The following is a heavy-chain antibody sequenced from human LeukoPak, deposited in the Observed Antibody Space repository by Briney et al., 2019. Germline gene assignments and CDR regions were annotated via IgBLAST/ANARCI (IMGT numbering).Heavy chain of an antibody. V-gene: IGHV4-61*02. CDR2: IYTSGSN. CDR1: GGSISSGSYY. J-gene: IGHJ4*02. Sequence: SQTLSLTCTVSGGSISSGSYYWSWIRQPAGKGLEWIGRIYTSGSNNYNPSLKSRVTISVDTSKNQFSLKLSSVTAADTAVYYCAREAPNYSYEFDYWGQGTLVTVSS. D-gene: IGHD4-11*01. CDR3: AREAPNYSYEFDY.